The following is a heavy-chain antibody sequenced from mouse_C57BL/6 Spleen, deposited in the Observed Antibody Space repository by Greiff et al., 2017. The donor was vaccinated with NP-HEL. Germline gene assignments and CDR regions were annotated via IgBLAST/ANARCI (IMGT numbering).Heavy chain of an antibody. CDR3: ARALDYEYDKGFAY. CDR1: GYAFSSYW. J-gene: IGHJ3*01. D-gene: IGHD2-4*01. CDR2: IYPGDGDT. V-gene: IGHV1-80*01. Sequence: VQLQQSGAELVKPGASVKISCKASGYAFSSYWMNWVKQRPGKGLEWIGQIYPGDGDTNYNGKFKGKATLTADKSSSTAYMQLSSLTSEDSAVYFCARALDYEYDKGFAYWGQGTLVTVSA.